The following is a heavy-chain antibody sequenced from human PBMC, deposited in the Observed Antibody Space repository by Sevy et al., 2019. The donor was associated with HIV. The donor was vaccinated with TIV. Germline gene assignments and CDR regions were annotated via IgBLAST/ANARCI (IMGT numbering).Heavy chain of an antibody. Sequence: GGSLRLSCAASGFTFNIYSMSWVRQAPGKGLEWVGNIKEDGSAKYYADSVRGRFTISRDNAKNSLYLQMSSLRVEDTAVYYCARDSPGYGGYSYWGQGTLVTVSS. J-gene: IGHJ4*01. CDR3: ARDSPGYGGYSY. CDR2: IKEDGSAK. D-gene: IGHD1-26*01. CDR1: GFTFNIYS. V-gene: IGHV3-7*01.